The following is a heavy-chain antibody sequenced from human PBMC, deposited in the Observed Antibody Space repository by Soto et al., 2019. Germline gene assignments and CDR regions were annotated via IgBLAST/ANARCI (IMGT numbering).Heavy chain of an antibody. J-gene: IGHJ4*02. D-gene: IGHD6-19*01. CDR1: GFTFSSYA. Sequence: EVQLLESGGGLVQPGGPLRLSCAASGFTFSSYAMSCVRQAPGKGLEWVSLISSSGGSTYYAESVKGRFTISRDNSKNPLYLQMKGLRAEDTSVYYCAKDGWQHPYCCQGTLVTVSS. CDR2: ISSSGGST. V-gene: IGHV3-23*01. CDR3: AKDGWQHPY.